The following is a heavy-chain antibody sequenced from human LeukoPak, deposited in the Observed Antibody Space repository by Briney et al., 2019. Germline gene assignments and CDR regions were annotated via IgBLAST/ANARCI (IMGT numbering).Heavy chain of an antibody. CDR2: ISSSSSYI. D-gene: IGHD4-17*01. J-gene: IGHJ4*02. CDR1: GFTFSSYS. CDR3: ARDPLAITVTTHFDY. V-gene: IGHV3-21*01. Sequence: GGSLRLSCAASGFTFSSYSMNWVRQAPGKGLEWVSSISSSSSYIYYADSVKGRFTISRDNAKNSLYLEMNSLRAEDTAVYYCARDPLAITVTTHFDYWGQGTLVTVSS.